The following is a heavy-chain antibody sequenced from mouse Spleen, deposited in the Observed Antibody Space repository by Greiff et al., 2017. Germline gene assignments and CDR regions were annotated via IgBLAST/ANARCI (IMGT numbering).Heavy chain of an antibody. Sequence: EVKLVESGGGLVKPGGSLKLSCAASGFTFSSYAMSWVRQTPEKRLEWVATISSGGSYTYYPDSVKGRFTISRDNAKNTLYLQMSSLRSEDTAMYYCATYREGMDYWGQGTSVTVSS. CDR1: GFTFSSYA. V-gene: IGHV5-9-3*01. D-gene: IGHD2-10*01. CDR3: ATYREGMDY. CDR2: ISSGGSYT. J-gene: IGHJ4*01.